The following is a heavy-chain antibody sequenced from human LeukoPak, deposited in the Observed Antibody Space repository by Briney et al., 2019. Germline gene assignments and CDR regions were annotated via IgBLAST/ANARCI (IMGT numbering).Heavy chain of an antibody. J-gene: IGHJ2*01. CDR2: INHSGNT. Sequence: SETLSLTCAVYGGSFSGYYWSWIRQPPGKGLEWIGEINHSGNTNYNPSLKSRVTISVDTSKNQFSLKLSSVTAADTAVYYCARGRREGYNGPWYFDLWGRGTLVTVSS. CDR1: GGSFSGYY. CDR3: ARGRREGYNGPWYFDL. D-gene: IGHD5-24*01. V-gene: IGHV4-34*01.